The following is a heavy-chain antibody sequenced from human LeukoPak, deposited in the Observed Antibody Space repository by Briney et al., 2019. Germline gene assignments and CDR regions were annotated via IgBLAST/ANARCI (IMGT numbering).Heavy chain of an antibody. J-gene: IGHJ3*02. D-gene: IGHD3-3*02. CDR1: GGSISSYY. V-gene: IGHV4-59*01. CDR3: ARGSFGVVNDAFDI. CDR2: IYYSGST. Sequence: PSETLSLTCTVSGGSISSYYWSWIRQPPGKGLEWIGYIYYSGSTNYNPSLKSRVTISVDTSKSQFSLKLSSVTAADTAVYYCARGSFGVVNDAFDIWGQGTMVTVSS.